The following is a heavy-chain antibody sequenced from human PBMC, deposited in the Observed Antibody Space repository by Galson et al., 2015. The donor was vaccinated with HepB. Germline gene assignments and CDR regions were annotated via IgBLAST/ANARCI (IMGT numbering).Heavy chain of an antibody. CDR1: GYSFTTYA. Sequence: SVKVSCKASGYSFTTYAMHWVRQAPGQRLEWMGWINSVNGKTKYSQKFQGRVTITRDTSASIAYMELSSLTSEDTAVYYCASAVGGTHYYAMDVWGQGTTVTVSS. CDR2: INSVNGKT. J-gene: IGHJ6*02. CDR3: ASAVGGTHYYAMDV. V-gene: IGHV1-3*01. D-gene: IGHD6-19*01.